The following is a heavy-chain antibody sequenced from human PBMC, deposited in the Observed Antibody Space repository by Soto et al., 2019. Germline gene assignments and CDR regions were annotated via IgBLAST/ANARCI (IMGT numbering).Heavy chain of an antibody. V-gene: IGHV1-69*01. Sequence: QVQLVQSGAEIQQPGASVRVSCKASGGTFSKYAFSWVRQAPGQGLEWLGGTIPMFGTPNYAQKFQGRVAISADESTATVYMELSSLRSEDTAVYFCARPLRDRTYYYGMAVWGQGTTVTVSS. CDR1: GGTFSKYA. CDR2: TIPMFGTP. CDR3: ARPLRDRTYYYGMAV. J-gene: IGHJ6*02. D-gene: IGHD3-22*01.